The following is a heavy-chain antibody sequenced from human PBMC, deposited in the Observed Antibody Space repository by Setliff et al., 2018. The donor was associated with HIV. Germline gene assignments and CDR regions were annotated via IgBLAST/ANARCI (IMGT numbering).Heavy chain of an antibody. Sequence: PSEPLSLTCTVTGYSISSGYYWAWIRQPPGKGLEWIGYIYHAGNTYYNPSLKSRVTISVDTSKNQISLRLNSLTAADTAVYYCARGTTLNVVPDAFDIWGQGTMVTVSS. J-gene: IGHJ3*02. CDR3: ARGTTLNVVPDAFDI. D-gene: IGHD4-17*01. CDR1: GYSISSGYY. V-gene: IGHV4-38-2*02. CDR2: IYHAGNT.